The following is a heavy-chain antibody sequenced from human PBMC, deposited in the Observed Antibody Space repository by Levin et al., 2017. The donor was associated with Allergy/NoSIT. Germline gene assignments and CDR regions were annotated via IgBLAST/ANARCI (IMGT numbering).Heavy chain of an antibody. Sequence: GGSLRLSCAASGFTFSDYEMNWVRQAPGKGLEWVSSIAGSDNSKNYADSVKGRFTVSRDNAQNSLSLQMNSLRAEDTAVYYCARGNWGVVGDFWGQGTLVTVSS. CDR1: GFTFSDYE. V-gene: IGHV3-48*03. CDR3: ARGNWGVVGDF. CDR2: IAGSDNSK. J-gene: IGHJ4*02. D-gene: IGHD1-26*01.